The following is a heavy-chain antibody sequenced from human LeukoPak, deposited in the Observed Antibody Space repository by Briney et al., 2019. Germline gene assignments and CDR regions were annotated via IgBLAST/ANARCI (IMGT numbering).Heavy chain of an antibody. V-gene: IGHV3-23*01. CDR1: GFTFSSYA. CDR3: AKALQDYYDSSGYYGGNWFDP. D-gene: IGHD3-22*01. Sequence: GGSLRLSCAASGFTFSSYAMSWVRHAPAKGLEWVSAISCNGGSTYYADSVKGRFTISRDNSKNTLYLQMNSLRAEDTAVYYCAKALQDYYDSSGYYGGNWFDPWGQGTLVTVSS. CDR2: ISCNGGST. J-gene: IGHJ5*02.